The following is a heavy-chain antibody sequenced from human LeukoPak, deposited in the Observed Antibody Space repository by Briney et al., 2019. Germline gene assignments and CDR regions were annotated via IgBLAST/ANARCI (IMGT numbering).Heavy chain of an antibody. D-gene: IGHD3-22*01. Sequence: SETLSLTCTVSGGSISSYYLSWIRQPPGKGLEWIGYIYYSGSTNYNPSLKSRVTISVDTSKNQFSLKLSSVTAADTAVYYCARDASSRYYYDSSGYYWAFDIWGQGTMVTVSS. CDR1: GGSISSYY. CDR3: ARDASSRYYYDSSGYYWAFDI. J-gene: IGHJ3*02. V-gene: IGHV4-59*01. CDR2: IYYSGST.